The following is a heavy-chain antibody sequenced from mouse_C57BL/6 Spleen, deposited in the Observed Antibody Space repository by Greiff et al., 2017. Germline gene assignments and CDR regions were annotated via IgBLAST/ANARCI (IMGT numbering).Heavy chain of an antibody. V-gene: IGHV14-4*01. CDR3: TTGTGAWFAY. Sequence: VQLQQSGAELVRPGASVKLSCTASGFNIKDDYMPWVKQRPEQGLEWIGWIDPENGDTEYASKFQGKSTITADTSSNTAYLQLSSLTSEDTAVYYCTTGTGAWFAYWGQGTLVTVSA. D-gene: IGHD4-1*01. J-gene: IGHJ3*01. CDR1: GFNIKDDY. CDR2: IDPENGDT.